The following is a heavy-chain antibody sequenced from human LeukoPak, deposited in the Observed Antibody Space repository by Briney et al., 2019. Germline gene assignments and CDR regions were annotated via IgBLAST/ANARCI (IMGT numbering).Heavy chain of an antibody. CDR3: ARDGAGYSGYYYYYGMDV. J-gene: IGHJ6*02. D-gene: IGHD5-12*01. V-gene: IGHV4-59*01. CDR2: IYYSGST. Sequence: PSETLSLTCTVSGGSISSYYWSWIRQPPGKGLEWIGYIYYSGSTNYNPSLKSRVTISVDTSKNQFSLKLSSVTAADTAVYYCARDGAGYSGYYYYYGMDVWGQGTTVTVSS. CDR1: GGSISSYY.